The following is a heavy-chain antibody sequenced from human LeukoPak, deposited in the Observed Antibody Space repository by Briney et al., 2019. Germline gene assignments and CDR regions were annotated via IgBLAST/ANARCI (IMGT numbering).Heavy chain of an antibody. D-gene: IGHD2-21*02. CDR2: INAIAGST. J-gene: IGHJ5*02. Sequence: GGSLRLSCAPSGFAFNFFAMSWVRQAPGKGLEWISTINAIAGSTYYADSVKAPFPLSRGNSKNPLFLQLNSFSADDTAVFYLAKPISGGLAVTAGWFDPWGQGTLVTVSS. V-gene: IGHV3-23*01. CDR1: GFAFNFFA. CDR3: AKPISGGLAVTAGWFDP.